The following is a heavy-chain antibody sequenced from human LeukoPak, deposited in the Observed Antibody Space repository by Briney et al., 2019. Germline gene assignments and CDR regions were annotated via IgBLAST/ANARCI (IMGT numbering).Heavy chain of an antibody. J-gene: IGHJ4*02. V-gene: IGHV3-23*01. D-gene: IGHD2-15*01. Sequence: GGSLRLSCAASGFSFTTYAMSAVRQAPGKGLEWVSTISNDGRRTYYADSVKGLFSISRDKYGNTVYLQMNSLRGEETAIYFCVNDSGPVLGDYWGQGTLVTVSS. CDR2: ISNDGRRT. CDR3: VNDSGPVLGDY. CDR1: GFSFTTYA.